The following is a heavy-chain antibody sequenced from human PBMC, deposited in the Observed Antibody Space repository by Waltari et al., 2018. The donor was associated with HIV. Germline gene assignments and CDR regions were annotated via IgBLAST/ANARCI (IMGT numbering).Heavy chain of an antibody. CDR3: AKDQGRYYFGMDV. D-gene: IGHD3-16*01. CDR2: ILYDGSHR. V-gene: IGHV3-30*18. Sequence: QVQLVESGGGVVQPGRSLSLSCAASGFTFNIYGMHWVRQAPGKGLEWVAVILYDGSHRYYADSVKGRFIISRDNSKNMLYLQMNSLRVEDTATYYCAKDQGRYYFGMDVWGQGTTVTVSS. J-gene: IGHJ6*02. CDR1: GFTFNIYG.